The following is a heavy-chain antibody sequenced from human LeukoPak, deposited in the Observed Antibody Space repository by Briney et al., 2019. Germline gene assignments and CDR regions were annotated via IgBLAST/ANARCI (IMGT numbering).Heavy chain of an antibody. V-gene: IGHV3-66*01. Sequence: GGSLRLSCAATGITDSSHYMTWVRQAPGKGLEGVSVIYSGGSTNSIDSVKGRFSVSRYNYKNTLYLQMNSLRVEDTAVYYCARTYGDYDYYYGMDVWGQGTTVTVSS. CDR2: IYSGGST. J-gene: IGHJ6*01. CDR1: GITDSSHY. D-gene: IGHD4-17*01. CDR3: ARTYGDYDYYYGMDV.